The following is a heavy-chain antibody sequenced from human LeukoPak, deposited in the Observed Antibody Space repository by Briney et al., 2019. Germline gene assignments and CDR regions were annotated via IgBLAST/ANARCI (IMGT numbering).Heavy chain of an antibody. CDR2: IRYDGSNK. V-gene: IGHV3-30*02. J-gene: IGHJ4*02. CDR3: ARDSRSTIFGVVTRRPGND. Sequence: PGGSLRLSCAASGFTFSSYGMHWVRQAPGKGLEWVAFIRYDGSNKYYADSVKGRFTISRDNSKNTLYLQMNSLRAEDTAVYYCARDSRSTIFGVVTRRPGNDWGQGTLVTVSS. CDR1: GFTFSSYG. D-gene: IGHD3-3*01.